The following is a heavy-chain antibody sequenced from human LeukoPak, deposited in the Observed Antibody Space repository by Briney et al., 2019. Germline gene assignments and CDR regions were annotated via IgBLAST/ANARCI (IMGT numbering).Heavy chain of an antibody. CDR2: IIPIFGTA. Sequence: SVKVSCKASGGTFSNYAISWVRQAPGQGLEWVGGIIPIFGTANYAQKFQGRVTITADKSTSTAYMELSSLRSEDTAVYYCAVCGISREMATISGGFDYWGQGTLVTVSS. CDR1: GGTFSNYA. J-gene: IGHJ4*02. CDR3: AVCGISREMATISGGFDY. D-gene: IGHD5-24*01. V-gene: IGHV1-69*06.